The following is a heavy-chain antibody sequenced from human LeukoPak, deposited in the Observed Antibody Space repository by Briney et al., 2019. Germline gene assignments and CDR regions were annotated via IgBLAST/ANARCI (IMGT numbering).Heavy chain of an antibody. CDR2: IYYSGST. CDR3: ARGPRGTMVRGVIAYYFDY. J-gene: IGHJ4*02. D-gene: IGHD3-10*01. V-gene: IGHV4-39*01. CDR1: GDSISSTSYY. Sequence: SETLSLTCTVSGDSISSTSYYWGWIRQPPGTGLEWIGNIYYSGSTSSNPSLKNRATISVDTSKNQFSLKLSSVTAADTAVYYCARGPRGTMVRGVIAYYFDYWGQGTLVTVSS.